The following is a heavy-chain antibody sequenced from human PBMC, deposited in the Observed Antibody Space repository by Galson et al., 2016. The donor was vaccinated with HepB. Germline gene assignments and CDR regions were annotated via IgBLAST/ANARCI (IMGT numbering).Heavy chain of an antibody. CDR2: IKEDASEN. CDR1: GFTFSGSA. Sequence: SLRLSCAASGFTFSGSALHWVRQAPGKGLEWVANIKEDASENYYVDSVKGRFTISRDNAKNSVYLQMNSLRVEDTAVYYCARDKGTALYGFYGGQGILVTVST. V-gene: IGHV3-7*01. CDR3: ARDKGTALYGFY. D-gene: IGHD3-10*01. J-gene: IGHJ4*02.